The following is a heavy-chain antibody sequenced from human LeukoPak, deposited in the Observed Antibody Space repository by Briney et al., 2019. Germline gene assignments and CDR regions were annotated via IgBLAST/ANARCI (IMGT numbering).Heavy chain of an antibody. CDR2: IGRSDGDT. D-gene: IGHD3-10*01. CDR1: GFTFNKYA. Sequence: AGGSLRLSCAASGFTFNKYAMSWVRQAPGKGLEWVSTIGRSDGDTHYADSVKGRFAISRDNSNNMVYLQMNNLRAEDTAVYYCAKGLGMVRPASRTHDYWGQGTLVTVSS. CDR3: AKGLGMVRPASRTHDY. V-gene: IGHV3-23*01. J-gene: IGHJ4*02.